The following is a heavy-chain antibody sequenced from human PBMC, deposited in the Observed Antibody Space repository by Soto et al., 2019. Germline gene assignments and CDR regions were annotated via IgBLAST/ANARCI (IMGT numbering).Heavy chain of an antibody. CDR3: AKVFRRSWTFAPYFDY. V-gene: IGHV3-30*18. Sequence: QVQLVESGGGVVQPGRSLRLSCAASGFTFSSYGMHWVRQAPGKGLEWVAVISYDGSNKYYADSVKGRFTISRDNSKYTLYLQMNSLRAEDTAVYYCAKVFRRSWTFAPYFDYWGQGTLVTVSS. D-gene: IGHD6-13*01. J-gene: IGHJ4*02. CDR1: GFTFSSYG. CDR2: ISYDGSNK.